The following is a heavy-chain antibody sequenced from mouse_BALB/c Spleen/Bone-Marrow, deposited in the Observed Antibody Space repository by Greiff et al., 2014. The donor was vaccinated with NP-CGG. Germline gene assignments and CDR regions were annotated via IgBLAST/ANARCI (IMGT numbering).Heavy chain of an antibody. J-gene: IGHJ2*01. V-gene: IGHV5-6-5*01. D-gene: IGHD1-2*01. CDR2: ISGGGNS. CDR3: ARARGVTTATPYYFDY. Sequence: EVKLVESGGGLVKPGGSLKLSCAASGFSFSSYAVSWVRQTPEKRLEWVASISGGGNSYHSDNMKGRFTISRDNARNILYLQMSSLRSEGTAMYYCARARGVTTATPYYFDYWGQGTALTVSS. CDR1: GFSFSSYA.